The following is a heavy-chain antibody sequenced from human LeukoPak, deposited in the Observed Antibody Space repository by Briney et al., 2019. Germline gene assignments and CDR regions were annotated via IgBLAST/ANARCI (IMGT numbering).Heavy chain of an antibody. CDR2: MNPNSGNT. V-gene: IGHV1-8*01. D-gene: IGHD3-22*01. J-gene: IGHJ4*02. CDR3: ARGVRYHRGSSGYYPFPY. Sequence: ASVKVSCKASGYTFTSYGINWVRQAPGQGLEWMGWMNPNSGNTGYAQKFQGRVTMTRNTSISTAYMELSSLRSEDTAVYYCARGVRYHRGSSGYYPFPYWGQGTLVTVSS. CDR1: GYTFTSYG.